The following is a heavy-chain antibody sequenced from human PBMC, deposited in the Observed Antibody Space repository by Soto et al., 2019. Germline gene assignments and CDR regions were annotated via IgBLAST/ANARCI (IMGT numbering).Heavy chain of an antibody. V-gene: IGHV4-59*08. CDR1: GGSISSYY. CDR3: ARAGIAAAGQGFDP. J-gene: IGHJ5*02. CDR2: IYYSGST. D-gene: IGHD6-13*01. Sequence: SETLSLTCTVSGGSISSYYWSWIRQPPGKGLEWIGYIYYSGSTNYNPSLKSRVTISVDTSKNQFSLKLSSVTAADTAVYYCARAGIAAAGQGFDPWGQGTLVTVSS.